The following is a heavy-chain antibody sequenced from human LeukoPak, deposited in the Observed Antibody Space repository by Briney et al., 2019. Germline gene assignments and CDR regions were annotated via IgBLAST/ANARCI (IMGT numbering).Heavy chain of an antibody. V-gene: IGHV3-21*01. J-gene: IGHJ3*02. CDR3: ASGRGYSYGDDAFDI. CDR1: GFTFSSYS. CDR2: ISSSSSYI. D-gene: IGHD5-18*01. Sequence: GGSLRLSXAASGFTFSSYSMNWVRQAPGKGLEWVSSISSSSSYIYYADSVKGRFTISRDNAKNSLYLQMNSLRAEDTAVYYCASGRGYSYGDDAFDIWGQGTMVTVSS.